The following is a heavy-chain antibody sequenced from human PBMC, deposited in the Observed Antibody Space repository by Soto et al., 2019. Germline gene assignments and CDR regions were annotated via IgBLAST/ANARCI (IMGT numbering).Heavy chain of an antibody. CDR2: INGDGSTT. D-gene: IGHD3-3*01. CDR1: GFTFSNYW. J-gene: IGHJ4*02. Sequence: EVQLVESGGGLVQPGGSLRLSCEASGFTFSNYWMHWIRRAPGKGLVWVSCINGDGSTTTYAYSVEGRFTVSRDNAKNTLYVQMNSLTAEDTAVYYCARDKSGPADYWGQGSLVTVSS. CDR3: ARDKSGPADY. V-gene: IGHV3-74*03.